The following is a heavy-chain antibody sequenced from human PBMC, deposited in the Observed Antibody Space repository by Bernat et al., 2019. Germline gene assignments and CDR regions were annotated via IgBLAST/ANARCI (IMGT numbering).Heavy chain of an antibody. CDR2: IDYSGST. J-gene: IGHJ5*02. CDR3: ARARIAAKFDP. Sequence: QVQLQESGSGLVKPSETLSLTCTVSGGSINSYYRSWIRQPPGKGLEWIGYIDYSGSTNYSPSLRSRVTISEDTSKNQFSLKMNSVTAADTAVYYCARARIAAKFDPWGQGTLVTVSS. CDR1: GGSINSYY. V-gene: IGHV4-59*01. D-gene: IGHD6-6*01.